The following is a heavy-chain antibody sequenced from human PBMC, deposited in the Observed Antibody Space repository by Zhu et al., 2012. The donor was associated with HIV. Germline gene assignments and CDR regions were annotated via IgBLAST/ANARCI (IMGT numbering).Heavy chain of an antibody. V-gene: IGHV4-39*07. J-gene: IGHJ4*02. D-gene: IGHD1-7*01. CDR3: ARGNYGYYFDY. Sequence: QVQLQESGPGLVKPSETLSLTCTVSGGSISSSSYYWGWIRQPPGKGLEWIGSIYYSGSTYHNPSLKSRVTISVDTSKNQFSLKLSPVTAADTAVYYCARGNYGYYFDYWGQGTLVTVSS. CDR2: IYYSGST. CDR1: GGSISSSSYY.